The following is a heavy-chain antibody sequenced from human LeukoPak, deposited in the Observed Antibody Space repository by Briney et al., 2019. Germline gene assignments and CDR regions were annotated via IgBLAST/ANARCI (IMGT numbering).Heavy chain of an antibody. J-gene: IGHJ4*02. D-gene: IGHD3-10*01. CDR3: ARDSFEIDIDY. CDR2: IKEDGSEK. CDR1: GFLFSRYW. Sequence: SGGSLRLSCAASGFLFSRYWMSWVRQAPGKGLEWVANIKEDGSEKYYVESMKGRFTISRDNVKNSLYLQINSMRAEDTAVYYCARDSFEIDIDYWGQGTLVTVSS. V-gene: IGHV3-7*01.